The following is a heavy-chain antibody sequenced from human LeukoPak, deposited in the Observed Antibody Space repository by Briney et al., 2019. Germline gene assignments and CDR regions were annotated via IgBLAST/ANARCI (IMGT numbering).Heavy chain of an antibody. Sequence: ASVKVSCKASGYTFNSYGISWVRQAPGEGLEWRGRVIPLLGIANYAQKFQGRVTITADKSTSTAYMELSSLRSEDTAVYYCASPGYSYGYYGMDVWGQGTTVTVSS. J-gene: IGHJ6*02. CDR1: GYTFNSYG. CDR3: ASPGYSYGYYGMDV. V-gene: IGHV1-69*04. CDR2: VIPLLGIA. D-gene: IGHD5-18*01.